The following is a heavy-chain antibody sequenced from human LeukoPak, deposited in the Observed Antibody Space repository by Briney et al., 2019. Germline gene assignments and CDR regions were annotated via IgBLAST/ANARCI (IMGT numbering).Heavy chain of an antibody. D-gene: IGHD2-15*01. J-gene: IGHJ2*01. V-gene: IGHV3-66*01. CDR1: GFTVSSNY. CDR3: ARDGIPHCSGGSCYRSNWYFDL. CDR2: IYSGGST. Sequence: GGSLRLSCAASGFTVSSNYMSWVRQAPGKGLERVSVIYSGGSTYYADSVKGRFTISRDNSKNTLYLQMNSLRAEDTAVYYCARDGIPHCSGGSCYRSNWYFDLWGRGTLVTVSS.